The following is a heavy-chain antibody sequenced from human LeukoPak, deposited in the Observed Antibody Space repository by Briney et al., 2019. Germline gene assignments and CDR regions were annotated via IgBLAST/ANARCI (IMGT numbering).Heavy chain of an antibody. Sequence: GESLKISCKGSGYSFTSYWISWVRQMPGKGLEWMGRIKPSDSYTNYSPSFQGHVTISADKSISTAYLQWSSLKASETAMYYCARHVYGSGSYYKNWFDPWGQGTLVTVSS. CDR3: ARHVYGSGSYYKNWFDP. J-gene: IGHJ5*02. CDR2: IKPSDSYT. CDR1: GYSFTSYW. D-gene: IGHD3-10*01. V-gene: IGHV5-10-1*01.